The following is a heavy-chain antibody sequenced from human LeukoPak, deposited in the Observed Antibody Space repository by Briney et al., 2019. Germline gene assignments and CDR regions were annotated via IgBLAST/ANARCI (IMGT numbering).Heavy chain of an antibody. CDR1: GFTFSSYA. V-gene: IGHV3-64*01. Sequence: GGSLRLSCAASGFTFSSYAMHWVRQAPGKGLEYVSAFSSNGGSTYYANSVKGRFTISRDNSKNTLYLQMGSLRAEDMAVYYCARDPRSGYDYGYSYFDYWGQGALVTVSS. CDR2: FSSNGGST. J-gene: IGHJ4*02. D-gene: IGHD5-12*01. CDR3: ARDPRSGYDYGYSYFDY.